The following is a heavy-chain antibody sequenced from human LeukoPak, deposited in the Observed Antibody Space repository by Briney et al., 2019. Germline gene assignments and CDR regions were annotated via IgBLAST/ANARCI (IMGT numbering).Heavy chain of an antibody. D-gene: IGHD6-19*01. CDR2: IYTSGST. CDR1: GGSISSYY. CDR3: ARLSGWYLEDYYFDY. J-gene: IGHJ4*02. Sequence: SETLSLTCTVSGGSISSYYWSWIRQPAGKGLEWIGRIYTSGSTNYNPSLKSRVTMSVDTSKNQFSLKLSSVTAADTAVYYCARLSGWYLEDYYFDYWGQGTLVTVSP. V-gene: IGHV4-4*07.